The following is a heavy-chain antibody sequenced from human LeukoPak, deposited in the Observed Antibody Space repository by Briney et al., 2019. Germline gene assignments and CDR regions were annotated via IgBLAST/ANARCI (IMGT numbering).Heavy chain of an antibody. CDR1: GFTFSSHA. CDR2: ISGSGSST. CDR3: ARGAGYNYPYYFDY. V-gene: IGHV3-23*01. J-gene: IGHJ4*02. D-gene: IGHD5-24*01. Sequence: GGSLRLSCAASGFTFSSHAMSWVRQAPGQGLEWVSTISGSGSSTYYADSVKGRFTISRDNSKNTLYLQMNSLRAEDTAVYYCARGAGYNYPYYFDYWGQGTLVTVSS.